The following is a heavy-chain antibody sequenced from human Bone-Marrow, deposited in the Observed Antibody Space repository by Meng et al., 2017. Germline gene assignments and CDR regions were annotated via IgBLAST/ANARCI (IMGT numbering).Heavy chain of an antibody. CDR2: IDWDEDK. Sequence: SGPTLAQPTHIFTLTCTISGFSLSPSGMCETWVRQPPGEALEWFALIDWDEDKYYRTSLKTRLTISKDTSKNQVVLTMTDMDPVDTATYYCARIYSGSHLDAFAIWGQGTIVTVSS. CDR1: GFSLSPSGMC. CDR3: ARIYSGSHLDAFAI. D-gene: IGHD1-26*01. V-gene: IGHV2-70*20. J-gene: IGHJ3*02.